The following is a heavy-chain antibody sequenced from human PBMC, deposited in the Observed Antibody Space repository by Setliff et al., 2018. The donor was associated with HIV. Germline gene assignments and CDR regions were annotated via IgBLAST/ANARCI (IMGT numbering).Heavy chain of an antibody. CDR2: IYNSGST. Sequence: SETLSLTCTVSGGSISSGDYYWTWIRQPPGKGLEWIGYIYNSGSTYYEPSLRGRVTISIDRSKNQFSLKLNSVTAADTAVYHCARRNSGWYDAFDIWGQGTMVTVSS. J-gene: IGHJ3*02. CDR1: GGSISSGDYY. D-gene: IGHD6-19*01. V-gene: IGHV4-30-4*08. CDR3: ARRNSGWYDAFDI.